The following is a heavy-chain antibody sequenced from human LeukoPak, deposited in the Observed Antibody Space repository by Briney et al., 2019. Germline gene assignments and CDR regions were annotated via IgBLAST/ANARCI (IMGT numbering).Heavy chain of an antibody. Sequence: GGSLRLSCAASGFTFSSYAMSCVRQAPGKGLEWVSAISGSGGSTYYADSVKGRFTISRDNSKNTLYLQMNSLRAEDTAVYYCAKDLRYYYGSRSLLDYYYGMDVWGKGTTVTVSS. CDR1: GFTFSSYA. CDR3: AKDLRYYYGSRSLLDYYYGMDV. V-gene: IGHV3-23*01. D-gene: IGHD3-10*01. CDR2: ISGSGGST. J-gene: IGHJ6*04.